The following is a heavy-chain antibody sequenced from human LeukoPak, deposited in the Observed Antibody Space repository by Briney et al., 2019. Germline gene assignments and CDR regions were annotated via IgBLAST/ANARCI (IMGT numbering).Heavy chain of an antibody. V-gene: IGHV3-30*03. D-gene: IGHD5-18*01. CDR1: GFTFSSYG. Sequence: GGSLRLSCAASGFTFSSYGMHWVRQAPGKGLEWVAVISYDGSNKYYADSVKGRFTISRDNSKNTLYLQMNSLRAEDTAVYYCARVFMGYAHFDYWGQGTLVTVSS. CDR3: ARVFMGYAHFDY. J-gene: IGHJ4*02. CDR2: ISYDGSNK.